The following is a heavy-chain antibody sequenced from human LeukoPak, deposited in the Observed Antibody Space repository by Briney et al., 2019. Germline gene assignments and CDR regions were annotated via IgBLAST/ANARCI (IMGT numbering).Heavy chain of an antibody. CDR1: GGLISISTYY. J-gene: IGHJ4*02. CDR3: ARGAYHYGSGSYYFDY. Sequence: SETLSLTCTVSGGLISISTYYWGWIRQPPGKGLEWIGSIYYSGTTHYNPSLKSRVTMSVDKSKNQLSLKLSSVTAADTAMYYCARGAYHYGSGSYYFDYWGQGTLVTVSS. CDR2: IYYSGTT. V-gene: IGHV4-39*07. D-gene: IGHD3-10*01.